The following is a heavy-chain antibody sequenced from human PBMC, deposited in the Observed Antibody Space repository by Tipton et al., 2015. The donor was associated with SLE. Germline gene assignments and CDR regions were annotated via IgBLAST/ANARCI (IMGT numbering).Heavy chain of an antibody. V-gene: IGHV4-59*01. CDR2: IYYSGST. J-gene: IGHJ4*02. Sequence: TLSLTCTVSGDSISSYYWSWIRQPPGKGLEWIGYIYYSGSTNYNPSLKSRVTISVDTSKNQFSLKLSSVTAADTAVYYCARRAAAGYFDYWGQGTLVTVSS. CDR3: ARRAAAGYFDY. D-gene: IGHD6-13*01. CDR1: GDSISSYY.